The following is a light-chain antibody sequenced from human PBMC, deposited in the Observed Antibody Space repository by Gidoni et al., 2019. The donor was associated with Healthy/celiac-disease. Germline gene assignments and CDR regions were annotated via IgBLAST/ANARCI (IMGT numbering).Light chain of an antibody. V-gene: IGLV1-44*01. CDR2: SNN. Sequence: QSVLTQPPSASGTPGPGVPIPCSGTSSNIGSNTVNWYQQLPGTAPKLLIYSNNQRPSGVPDRFSGSKSGTSASLAISGLQSEDEADYYCAAWDDSLNGYVFGTGTKVTVL. CDR1: SSNIGSNT. J-gene: IGLJ1*01. CDR3: AAWDDSLNGYV.